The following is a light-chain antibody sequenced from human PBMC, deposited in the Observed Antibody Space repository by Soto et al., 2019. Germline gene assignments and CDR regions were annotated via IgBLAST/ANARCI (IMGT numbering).Light chain of an antibody. CDR3: AAWDDSLSAFYV. CDR2: RNN. CDR1: SSNIGSNY. V-gene: IGLV1-47*01. J-gene: IGLJ1*01. Sequence: QSVLTQPPSASGTPGQSVTISCSGSSSNIGSNYVYWYQQLPGTAPKLLIYRNNQRPSGVPDRFSGSKSGTSASLAISGLRSEDEADYYCAAWDDSLSAFYVFGTGTKATVL.